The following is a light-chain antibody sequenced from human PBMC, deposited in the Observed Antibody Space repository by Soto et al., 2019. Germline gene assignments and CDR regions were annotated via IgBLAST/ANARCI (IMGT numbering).Light chain of an antibody. CDR2: GAS. V-gene: IGKV3-20*01. CDR1: QRVNSSY. Sequence: EIVLTQSPDTLYLSPGEGATLSCRASQRVNSSYLAWDQQKPGQAPRLLISGASDRATGVPARVSGSGSGTDFTLTISRLEPEDFAVYYCQQYVNSPFTFGQGTKLEIK. CDR3: QQYVNSPFT. J-gene: IGKJ2*01.